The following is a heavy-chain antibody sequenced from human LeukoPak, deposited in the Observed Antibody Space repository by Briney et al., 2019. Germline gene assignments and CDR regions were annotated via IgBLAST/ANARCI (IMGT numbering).Heavy chain of an antibody. J-gene: IGHJ3*02. CDR3: AQQVVGTSNSFDM. CDR2: ITYSGNT. V-gene: IGHV4-59*01. D-gene: IGHD2-15*01. CDR1: GASIRRYY. Sequence: SETLSLTCNVSGASIRRYYWSWLRQSPGKGVEWIGSITYSGNTELNPSLRSRVTMSSDPPKSQFSLKLSSVTTADTALYYCAQQVVGTSNSFDMWGQGTMVTVSS.